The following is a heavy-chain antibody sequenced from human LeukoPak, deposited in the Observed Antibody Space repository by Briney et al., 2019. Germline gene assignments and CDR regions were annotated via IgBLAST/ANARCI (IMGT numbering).Heavy chain of an antibody. CDR1: GGSISSGSYY. CDR2: IYTSGST. J-gene: IGHJ6*03. V-gene: IGHV4-61*02. Sequence: SETLSLTCTVSGGSISSGSYYWSWIRQPAGKGLEWIGRIYTSGSTNYNPSLKSRVTISVDTSKNQFSLKLSSVTAADTAVYYCARDRPYYDILTGYYYYYYMDVWGKGTTVTISS. D-gene: IGHD3-9*01. CDR3: ARDRPYYDILTGYYYYYYMDV.